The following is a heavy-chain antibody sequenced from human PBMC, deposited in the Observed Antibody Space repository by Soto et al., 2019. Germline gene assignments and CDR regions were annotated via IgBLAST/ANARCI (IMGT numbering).Heavy chain of an antibody. J-gene: IGHJ5*02. CDR2: IKNDGTIT. Sequence: EVQLVESGGGLVQPGGSLRLSCSASGLTFSVYWMHWVRHSPGKGLGWVSRIKNDGTITSYADSVKGPFTVSRDNAKNMLYLQMNDLRVEDTAVYYCARSDWFDPWGQGTLVTVSS. CDR3: ARSDWFDP. CDR1: GLTFSVYW. V-gene: IGHV3-74*01.